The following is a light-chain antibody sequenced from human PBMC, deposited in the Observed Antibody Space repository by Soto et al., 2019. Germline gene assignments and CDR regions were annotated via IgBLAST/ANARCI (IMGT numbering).Light chain of an antibody. CDR2: GAS. V-gene: IGKV3-20*01. J-gene: IGKJ2*01. CDR1: QSVSSSY. CDR3: QQYGSSPPNT. Sequence: EIVLTQSPGTLSLSPGERATLSCRASQSVSSSYLAWYQQKPGQAPRLLIYGASSMATGIPDRFSGSGSGTYFTLTISRLEPEDFAVYSCQQYGSSPPNTFGQGTKLEIK.